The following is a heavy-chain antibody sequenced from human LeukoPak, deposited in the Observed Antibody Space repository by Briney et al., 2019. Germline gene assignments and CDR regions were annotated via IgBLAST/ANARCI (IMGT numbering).Heavy chain of an antibody. J-gene: IGHJ5*02. CDR1: GFTVSSNY. V-gene: IGHV3-66*01. CDR2: IYSGGST. CDR3: ARDLRIAAAGTQYNWFDP. D-gene: IGHD6-13*01. Sequence: PGGSLRLSCAASGFTVSSNYMSWVRQAPGKGLEWVSVIYSGGSTYYADSVKGRFTISRDNSKNTLYLQMNSLRAEDTAVYYCARDLRIAAAGTQYNWFDPWGQGTLATVSS.